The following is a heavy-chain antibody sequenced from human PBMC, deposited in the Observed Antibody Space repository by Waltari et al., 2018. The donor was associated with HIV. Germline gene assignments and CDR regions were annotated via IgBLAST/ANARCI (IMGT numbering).Heavy chain of an antibody. D-gene: IGHD6-19*01. J-gene: IGHJ4*02. CDR1: GLNLKNYW. CDR2: IRKDGIEK. Sequence: EVRLEESGGTLVQPGGSLSLSGAASGLNLKNYWMRWVRQAAGKRLEWVANIRKDGIEKYYADSVWGRFSISRDNANNTLFLQMNNVRVEDSAAYYCATSRGGLADYWGRGALVTVST. CDR3: ATSRGGLADY. V-gene: IGHV3-7*01.